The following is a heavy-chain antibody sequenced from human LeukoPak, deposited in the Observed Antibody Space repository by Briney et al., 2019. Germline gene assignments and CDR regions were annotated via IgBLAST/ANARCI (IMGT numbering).Heavy chain of an antibody. CDR2: ISAYNGNT. Sequence: ASVKVSCKASGYTFTSYGISWVRQAPGQGLEWMGWISAYNGNTNYAQKLQGRVTMTTDTSTSTAYMELRSLRSDDTAVYYCAREGELERRDAYFDYWGQGTLVTVSS. CDR3: AREGELERRDAYFDY. V-gene: IGHV1-18*01. J-gene: IGHJ4*02. CDR1: GYTFTSYG. D-gene: IGHD1-1*01.